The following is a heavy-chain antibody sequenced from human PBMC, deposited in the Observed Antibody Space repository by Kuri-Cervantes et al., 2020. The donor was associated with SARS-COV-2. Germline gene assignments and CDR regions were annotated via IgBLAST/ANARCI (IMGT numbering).Heavy chain of an antibody. CDR2: INNDGSST. D-gene: IGHD6-19*01. CDR1: GFTFSGYA. J-gene: IGHJ4*02. V-gene: IGHV3-74*01. Sequence: GESLKISCAAAGFTFSGYAVSWVRQAPGKGLVWVSRINNDGSSTSYADSVKGRFTISRDNAKNTLYLQMNSLRAEDTAVYYCARGIAVAGYFDYWGQGILVTVSS. CDR3: ARGIAVAGYFDY.